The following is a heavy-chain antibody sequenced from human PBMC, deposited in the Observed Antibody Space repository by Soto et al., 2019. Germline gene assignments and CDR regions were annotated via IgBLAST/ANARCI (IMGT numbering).Heavy chain of an antibody. CDR2: IYWDDSK. Sequence: QITLKESGPTLVKPTQTLTLTCTFSGFSLTTDRVGVGWIRQPPGEALEWLAVIYWDDSKPYRPSLESRLTITKDTSTNQVALTMTNMDSLDTATYYCAHAYGGRSLYWGQGTLVTVSS. CDR1: GFSLTTDRVG. CDR3: AHAYGGRSLY. D-gene: IGHD1-26*01. V-gene: IGHV2-5*02. J-gene: IGHJ4*02.